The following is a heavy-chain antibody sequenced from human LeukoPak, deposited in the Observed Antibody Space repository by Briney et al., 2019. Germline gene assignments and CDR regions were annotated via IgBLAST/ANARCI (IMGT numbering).Heavy chain of an antibody. CDR2: ISGSGGST. V-gene: IGHV3-23*01. J-gene: IGHJ3*02. Sequence: PGGSLRLSCAASGFTFSSYAMSWVRQAPGKGLEWVSAISGSGGSTYYADSVKGRFTISRDNSKNTLYLQRNSLRAEDTAVYYCAKETRYFDWLLWQPDAFDIWGQGTMVTVSS. D-gene: IGHD3-9*01. CDR1: GFTFSSYA. CDR3: AKETRYFDWLLWQPDAFDI.